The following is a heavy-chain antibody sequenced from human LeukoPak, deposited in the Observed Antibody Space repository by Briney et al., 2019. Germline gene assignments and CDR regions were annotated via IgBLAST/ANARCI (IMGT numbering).Heavy chain of an antibody. Sequence: GGSLRLSCAASGFTFSSYGMHWVRQAPGKGLEWVAVISYDGSNKYYADSVKGRFTISRDNSKNTLYLQMNSLRAEDTAVYYCAKDNAYYYDSSGYYDYWGQGTLVTVSS. V-gene: IGHV3-30*18. D-gene: IGHD3-22*01. CDR3: AKDNAYYYDSSGYYDY. CDR2: ISYDGSNK. J-gene: IGHJ4*02. CDR1: GFTFSSYG.